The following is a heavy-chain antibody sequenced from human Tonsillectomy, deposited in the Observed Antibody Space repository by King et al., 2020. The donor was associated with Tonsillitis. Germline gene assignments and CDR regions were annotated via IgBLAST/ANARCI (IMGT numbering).Heavy chain of an antibody. CDR1: GYTFTGYY. D-gene: IGHD2-2*01. V-gene: IGHV1-2*02. Sequence: QLVQSGAEVKKPGASVKVSCKASGYTFTGYYMHWVRQAPGQGREWMGWINPNSGGTNYAQKFQGRVTMTRDTSISTAYMELSRLRYDGTGVYYCARVGYNPDCSSTSCYYYYGMDVWGQGTTVTVSS. CDR2: INPNSGGT. J-gene: IGHJ6*02. CDR3: ARVGYNPDCSSTSCYYYYGMDV.